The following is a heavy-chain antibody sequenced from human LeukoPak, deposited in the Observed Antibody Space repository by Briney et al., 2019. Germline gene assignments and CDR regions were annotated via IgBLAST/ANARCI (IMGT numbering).Heavy chain of an antibody. Sequence: GGSLRLSCAASGFTLSSYAMSWVRQAPGKGLEWVSAISGSGGSTYYADSVKGRFTISRDNSKNTLYLQMNSLRAEDTAVYYCAKGLRYFDWLLNYWGQGTLVTVSS. J-gene: IGHJ4*02. CDR3: AKGLRYFDWLLNY. CDR2: ISGSGGST. V-gene: IGHV3-23*01. CDR1: GFTLSSYA. D-gene: IGHD3-9*01.